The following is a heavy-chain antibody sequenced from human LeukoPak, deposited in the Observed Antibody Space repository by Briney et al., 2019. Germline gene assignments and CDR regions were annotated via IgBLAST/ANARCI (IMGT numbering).Heavy chain of an antibody. Sequence: GESLKISCKGSGYSFTNYWIGWVRHMPGKGLEWMGIIYPGDSHTRYNPSFQGQVTISADKCISTAYLQWSSLKASDTAMYYCARHPYSESCLSNICYRWFDPWSQGTLVTVSS. CDR3: ARHPYSESCLSNICYRWFDP. V-gene: IGHV5-51*01. CDR2: IYPGDSHT. CDR1: GYSFTNYW. D-gene: IGHD2/OR15-2a*01. J-gene: IGHJ5*02.